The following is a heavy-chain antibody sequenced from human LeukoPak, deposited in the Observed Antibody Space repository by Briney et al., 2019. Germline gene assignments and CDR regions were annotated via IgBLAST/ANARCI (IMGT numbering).Heavy chain of an antibody. J-gene: IGHJ5*02. V-gene: IGHV4-39*07. CDR1: GGSISSSSYY. Sequence: SETLSLTCTVSGGSISSSSYYWGWIRQPPGKGLEWIGSIYYSGSTYYNPSLKSRVTISVDTSKNQFSLKLSSVTAADTAVYHCARDLGSQYYDILTGYSNWSDPWGQGTLVTVSS. D-gene: IGHD3-9*01. CDR3: ARDLGSQYYDILTGYSNWSDP. CDR2: IYYSGST.